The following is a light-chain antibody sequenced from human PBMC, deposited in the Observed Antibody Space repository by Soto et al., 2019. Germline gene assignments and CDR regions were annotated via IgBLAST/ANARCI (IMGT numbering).Light chain of an antibody. CDR3: GSSDGSPTYV. V-gene: IGLV2-23*02. Sequence: QSVLTQPASVSGSPGQSITISCTGTSSNVGSYKLVSWYQQHPGKAPKLMIFEVNKRPSGVSNRFSGSKSGNTASLTISGLKVEDEADYYCGSSDGSPTYVFGTGTKVTVL. CDR1: SSNVGSYKL. J-gene: IGLJ1*01. CDR2: EVN.